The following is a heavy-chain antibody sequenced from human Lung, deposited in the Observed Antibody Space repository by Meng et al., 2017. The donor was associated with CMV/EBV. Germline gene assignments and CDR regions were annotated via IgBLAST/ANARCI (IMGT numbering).Heavy chain of an antibody. CDR3: ARDLNPSYKDFWADAFDI. CDR2: IKGDDNKK. D-gene: IGHD3-3*01. CDR1: GFTFSRYW. V-gene: IGHV3-7*01. Sequence: GEXXTISCAASGFTFSRYWMVWVRQAPGKGLEWVANIKGDDNKKYYLDSVKGRFTISRDNAKNSLYLQMNSLRAEDTAVYYCARDLNPSYKDFWADAFDIXGQGXLVTVSS. J-gene: IGHJ3*02.